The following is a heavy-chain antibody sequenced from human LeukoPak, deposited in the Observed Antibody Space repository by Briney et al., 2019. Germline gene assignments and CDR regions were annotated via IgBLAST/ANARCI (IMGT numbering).Heavy chain of an antibody. D-gene: IGHD2-15*01. Sequence: GESLKISCKGSGYSINNYWIGWVRKMPGKGLEWMGIIYPADSDIRYSPSFQGQVTISADKSISTAYLQWSSLKASDTAMYYCARQEYCSGGSCYTWFDPWGQGTLITVSS. V-gene: IGHV5-51*01. CDR1: GYSINNYW. CDR2: IYPADSDI. J-gene: IGHJ5*02. CDR3: ARQEYCSGGSCYTWFDP.